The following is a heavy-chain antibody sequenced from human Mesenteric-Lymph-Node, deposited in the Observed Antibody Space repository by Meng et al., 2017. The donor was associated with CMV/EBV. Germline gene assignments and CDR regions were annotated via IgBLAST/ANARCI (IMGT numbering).Heavy chain of an antibody. J-gene: IGHJ6*02. CDR2: ISSSSSYI. CDR3: ARDYGSGYTYGRFYYGMDV. CDR1: GFTFSSYS. Sequence: GGSLRLSCAASGFTFSSYSMNWVRQAPGKGLEWVSSISSSSSYIYYADSVKGRFTISRDNAKNSLYLQVNSLRAEDTAVYYCARDYGSGYTYGRFYYGMDVWGQGTTVTVSS. D-gene: IGHD5-18*01. V-gene: IGHV3-21*01.